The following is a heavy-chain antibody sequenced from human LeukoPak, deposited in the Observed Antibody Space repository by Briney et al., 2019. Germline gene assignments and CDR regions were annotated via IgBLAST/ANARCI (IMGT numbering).Heavy chain of an antibody. J-gene: IGHJ1*01. CDR3: AKDQFSSGFEYFQH. V-gene: IGHV3-33*06. D-gene: IGHD6-19*01. CDR1: GFTFSSYG. Sequence: GRSLRLSCAASGFTFSSYGMHWVRQAPGKGLEWVAVIWYDGSNKYYADSVKGRFTISRDNSKNTLYLQMNSLRPEDTAVYYCAKDQFSSGFEYFQHWGQGTLVTVSS. CDR2: IWYDGSNK.